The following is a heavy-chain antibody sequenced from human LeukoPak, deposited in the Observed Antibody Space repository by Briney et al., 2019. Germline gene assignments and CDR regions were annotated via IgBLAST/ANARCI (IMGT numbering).Heavy chain of an antibody. V-gene: IGHV3-33*01. Sequence: GRSLRLSCVGSGSTFGGYGMHWFRQTPGKGLEWVAVIAYDGSRAFYADSVKGRFTISRDNSKNTMSVQMDDLRAEDTAVYYCTRYNNDHFDYWGQGTLVTVSS. CDR1: GSTFGGYG. D-gene: IGHD1-14*01. CDR2: IAYDGSRA. CDR3: TRYNNDHFDY. J-gene: IGHJ4*02.